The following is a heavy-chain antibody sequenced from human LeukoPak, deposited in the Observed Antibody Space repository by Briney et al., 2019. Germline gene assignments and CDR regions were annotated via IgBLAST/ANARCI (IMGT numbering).Heavy chain of an antibody. J-gene: IGHJ4*02. Sequence: GGSLRLSCAASGFTFSSYGMHWVRQAPGKGLEWVAVISYDGSNKYYADSVKGRFTISRDNSKNTLYLQMNSLRAEDTAVYYCAKDSYYDSSGYPDYWGQGTLVTVSS. D-gene: IGHD3-22*01. CDR2: ISYDGSNK. CDR1: GFTFSSYG. CDR3: AKDSYYDSSGYPDY. V-gene: IGHV3-30*18.